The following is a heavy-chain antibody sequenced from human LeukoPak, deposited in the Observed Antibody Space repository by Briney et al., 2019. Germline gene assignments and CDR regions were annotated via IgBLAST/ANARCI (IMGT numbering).Heavy chain of an antibody. CDR3: ARDLSGAHYYDSSGYENNWFDP. V-gene: IGHV4-30-4*07. Sequence: SETLSLTCAVSGGSISSGVYSWSWIRQPPGKGLEWIGYFYYSGRTYYNPSLNSRVTISVDTSKNQFSLKLSSVTAADTAVYYCARDLSGAHYYDSSGYENNWFDPWGQGTLVTVSS. J-gene: IGHJ5*02. CDR2: FYYSGRT. D-gene: IGHD3-22*01. CDR1: GGSISSGVYS.